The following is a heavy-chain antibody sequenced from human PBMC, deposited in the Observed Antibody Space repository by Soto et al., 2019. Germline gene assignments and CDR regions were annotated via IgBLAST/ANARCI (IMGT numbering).Heavy chain of an antibody. J-gene: IGHJ4*02. CDR2: IYYSGST. CDR3: ARAGRITMVRGVIIRPPLDY. Sequence: SETLSLTCTVSGGSVSSGSYYWSWIRQPPGKGLEWIGYIYYSGSTNYNPSLKSRVTISVDTSKNQFSLKLSSVTAADTAVYYCARAGRITMVRGVIIRPPLDYWGQGTLVTVSS. CDR1: GGSVSSGSYY. V-gene: IGHV4-61*01. D-gene: IGHD3-10*01.